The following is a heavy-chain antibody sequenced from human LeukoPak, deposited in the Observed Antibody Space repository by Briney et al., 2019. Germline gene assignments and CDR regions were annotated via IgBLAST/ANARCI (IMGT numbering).Heavy chain of an antibody. D-gene: IGHD3-10*02. Sequence: GGSLRLSCAASGFTYSTYGMHWVRQAPGKGLEWVAFMPYDASNEYYADSVKGRFTISRDNSENTLYLQMNSLRTDDTAVYYCAELGITMIGGVWGKGTTVTISS. CDR1: GFTYSTYG. J-gene: IGHJ6*04. V-gene: IGHV3-30*02. CDR3: AELGITMIGGV. CDR2: MPYDASNE.